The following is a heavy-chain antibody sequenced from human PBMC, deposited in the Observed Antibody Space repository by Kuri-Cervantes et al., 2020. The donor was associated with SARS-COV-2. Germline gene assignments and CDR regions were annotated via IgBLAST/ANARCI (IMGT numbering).Heavy chain of an antibody. D-gene: IGHD6-13*01. CDR2: IYYTGSA. Sequence: GSLRLSCTVSGGSINNNYWTWTRQPPGEGLDLMAFIYYTGSATYNPSLKSRVTVSVDTSKNQVSLKMTSVTAADTAVYYCARGGSWYDYWGQGTQVTVSS. J-gene: IGHJ4*02. V-gene: IGHV4-59*01. CDR1: GGSINNNY. CDR3: ARGGSWYDY.